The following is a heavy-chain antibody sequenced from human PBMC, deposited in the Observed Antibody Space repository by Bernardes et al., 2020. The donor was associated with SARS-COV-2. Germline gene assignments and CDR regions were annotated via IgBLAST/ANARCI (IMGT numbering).Heavy chain of an antibody. D-gene: IGHD3-10*01. Sequence: SETLSLTCTVSGGSISSGDYYWSWIRQPPGKGLEWIGYIYYSGSTYYNPSLKSRVTISVDTSKNQFSLKLSSVTAADTAVYYCARQKSRLWFGEFPENWFDPWGQGTLVTVSS. V-gene: IGHV4-30-4*01. J-gene: IGHJ5*02. CDR2: IYYSGST. CDR3: ARQKSRLWFGEFPENWFDP. CDR1: GGSISSGDYY.